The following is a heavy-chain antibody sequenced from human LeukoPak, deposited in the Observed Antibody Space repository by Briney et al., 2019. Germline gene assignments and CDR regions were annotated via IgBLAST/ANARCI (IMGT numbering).Heavy chain of an antibody. CDR1: GFTFSSYA. Sequence: GGSLRLSCAASGFTFSSYAMSWVRQAPGRGLEWVSGISGSGGSTYYADSVKGRFTISRDNSKNTLYLQMNSLRAEDTAVYYCAKFPSYQYYYYYMNVWGKGTTVTVSS. CDR3: AKFPSYQYYYYYMNV. V-gene: IGHV3-23*01. CDR2: ISGSGGST. J-gene: IGHJ6*03.